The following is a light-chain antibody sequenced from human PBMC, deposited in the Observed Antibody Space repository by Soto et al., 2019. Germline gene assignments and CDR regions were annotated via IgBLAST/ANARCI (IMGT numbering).Light chain of an antibody. J-gene: IGKJ5*01. CDR1: QSVSDN. Sequence: EIVMTQSPATLSVSPGERATLSCRASQSVSDNLAWYQQKPGQAPRLLIYGASIRATGIPARFSGSGPGTEFTLTISSLQSEDFAVYYCQQYNNWPLTFGQGTRLEIK. V-gene: IGKV3-15*01. CDR3: QQYNNWPLT. CDR2: GAS.